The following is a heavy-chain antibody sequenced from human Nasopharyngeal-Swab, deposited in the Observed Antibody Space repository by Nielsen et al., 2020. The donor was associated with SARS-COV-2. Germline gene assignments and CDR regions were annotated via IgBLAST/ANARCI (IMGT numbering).Heavy chain of an antibody. Sequence: GGSLRLSCAASGFIFSESAMHWVRQASGKGLEWVGRIGDKAHNYATTYGASMKGRFTISRDDSSNTAFLQMDSLKTEDTALYYCTTDFYFDYWGQGALVTVSS. CDR3: TTDFYFDY. CDR1: GFIFSESA. J-gene: IGHJ4*02. CDR2: IGDKAHNYAT. V-gene: IGHV3-73*01.